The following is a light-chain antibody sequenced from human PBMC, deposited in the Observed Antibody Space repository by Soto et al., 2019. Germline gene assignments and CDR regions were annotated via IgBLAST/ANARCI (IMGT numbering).Light chain of an antibody. J-gene: IGLJ2*01. Sequence: QSVLTQPPSVSGAPGQRVTISCTGSSSNIGAGYDVHWYQQLPGTAPKLLIYGNSNRPSGVPDRFSGSKSGTSASLAITGLQAEDEADYSCQSSASSLSVVFGGGTQLTVL. CDR1: SSNIGAGYD. V-gene: IGLV1-40*01. CDR3: QSSASSLSVV. CDR2: GNS.